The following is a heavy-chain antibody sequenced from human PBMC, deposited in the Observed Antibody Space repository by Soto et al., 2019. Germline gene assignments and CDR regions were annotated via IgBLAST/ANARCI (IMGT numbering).Heavy chain of an antibody. CDR3: AMSMTTVTGFAFDI. J-gene: IGHJ3*02. CDR1: GFTFSSYG. D-gene: IGHD4-17*01. CDR2: ISYDGSNK. Sequence: QVQLVESGGGVVQPGRSLRLSCAASGFTFSSYGMHWVRQAPGKGLEWVAVISYDGSNKYYADSVKGRFTISRDNSKNTLYLQMNSLRAEDTAVYYCAMSMTTVTGFAFDIWGQGTVVTVSS. V-gene: IGHV3-30*03.